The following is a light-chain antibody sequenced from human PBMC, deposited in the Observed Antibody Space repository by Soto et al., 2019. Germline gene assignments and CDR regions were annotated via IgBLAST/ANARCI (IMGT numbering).Light chain of an antibody. CDR2: GAS. V-gene: IGKV3-20*01. CDR3: QQYGSSPVT. J-gene: IGKJ4*01. Sequence: EIVLTQSPGTLSLSPGERATLSCRASQSISSTYLAWYQQKPGQAPRLLIYGASSRATGIPDRFSVSGSETDFTLTISRLEPEDFAVYYCQQYGSSPVTFGGGTKVEIK. CDR1: QSISSTY.